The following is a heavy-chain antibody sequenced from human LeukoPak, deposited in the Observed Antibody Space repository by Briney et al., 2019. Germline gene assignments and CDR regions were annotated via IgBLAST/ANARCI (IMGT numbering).Heavy chain of an antibody. J-gene: IGHJ3*02. Sequence: SETLSLTCTVSGGSISSSSYYWGWIRQPPGKGLEWIGSIYYSGSTYYNPSLKSRVTISVDTSKNQFSLKLSSVTAADTAVYYCARRGTMIGDAFDIWGQGTMVTVSS. CDR1: GGSISSSSYY. V-gene: IGHV4-39*01. D-gene: IGHD3-22*01. CDR3: ARRGTMIGDAFDI. CDR2: IYYSGST.